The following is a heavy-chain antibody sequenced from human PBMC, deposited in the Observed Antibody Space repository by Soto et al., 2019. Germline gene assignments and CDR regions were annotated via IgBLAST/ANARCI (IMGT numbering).Heavy chain of an antibody. Sequence: RGESLKISCKGSGYSFTSYWIGWVRQMPGKGLEWMGIIYPGDSDTRYSPSFQGQVTISADKSISTAYLQWSSLKASDTAMYYCARPKSSGYYYYYGMDVWGQGTTVTVSS. V-gene: IGHV5-51*01. CDR3: ARPKSSGYYYYYGMDV. D-gene: IGHD3-22*01. CDR2: IYPGDSDT. CDR1: GYSFTSYW. J-gene: IGHJ6*02.